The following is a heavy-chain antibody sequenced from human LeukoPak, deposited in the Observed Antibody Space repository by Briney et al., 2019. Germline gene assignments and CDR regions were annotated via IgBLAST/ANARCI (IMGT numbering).Heavy chain of an antibody. CDR2: IYHSGST. J-gene: IGHJ4*02. D-gene: IGHD3-22*01. V-gene: IGHV4-30-2*01. Sequence: PSQTLSLTCAVSGGSISRGGYSWSWIRQPPGKGLEWLGYIYHSGSTYYNPSLKSRVNISVDRSKNQFSLKLSSVTAADTAVYYCARGRGSSGYFLGTGIFDYWGQGTLVTVSS. CDR3: ARGRGSSGYFLGTGIFDY. CDR1: GGSISRGGYS.